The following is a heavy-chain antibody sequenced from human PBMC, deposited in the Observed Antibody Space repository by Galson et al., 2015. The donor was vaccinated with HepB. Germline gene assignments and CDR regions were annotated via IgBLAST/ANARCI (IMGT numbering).Heavy chain of an antibody. J-gene: IGHJ4*02. CDR2: TSYDGSNK. CDR3: AREPAARSPKFDY. D-gene: IGHD2-2*01. CDR1: GFTFSSYA. V-gene: IGHV3-30-3*01. Sequence: SLRLSCAASGFTFSSYAMHWVRQAPGKGLEWVAVTSYDGSNKYYADSVKGRFTISRDNSKNTLYLQMNSLRAEDTAVYYCAREPAARSPKFDYWGQGTLVTVSS.